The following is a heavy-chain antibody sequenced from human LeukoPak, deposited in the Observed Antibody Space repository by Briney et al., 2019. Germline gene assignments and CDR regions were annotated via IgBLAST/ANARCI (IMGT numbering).Heavy chain of an antibody. Sequence: GGSLRLSCAASGFTFSSYWMHWVRQAPGKGLVWVSRINSDGSSTSYADSVKGRFTISRDNAKNTLYLQMNSLRAEDTAVYYCARDRQSSSWSFSYYYYYGMDVWGQGTTVTVSS. CDR1: GFTFSSYW. CDR3: ARDRQSSSWSFSYYYYYGMDV. V-gene: IGHV3-74*01. J-gene: IGHJ6*02. D-gene: IGHD6-13*01. CDR2: INSDGSST.